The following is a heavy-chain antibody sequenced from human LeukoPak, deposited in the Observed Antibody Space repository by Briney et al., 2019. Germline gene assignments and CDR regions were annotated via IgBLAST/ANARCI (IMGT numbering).Heavy chain of an antibody. CDR3: AKDPSSGWYYFDY. CDR1: GFTFSSYA. Sequence: GGSLRLSCAASGFTFSSYAMSWVRQAPGKGLEWVSAISGSGGSTYYADSVKGRFTISGDNSKNTLYLQMNSLRAEDTAVYYCAKDPSSGWYYFDYWGQGTLVTVSS. D-gene: IGHD6-19*01. CDR2: ISGSGGST. V-gene: IGHV3-23*01. J-gene: IGHJ4*02.